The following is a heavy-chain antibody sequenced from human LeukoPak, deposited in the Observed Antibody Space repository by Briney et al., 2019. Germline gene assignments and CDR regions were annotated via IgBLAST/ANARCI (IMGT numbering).Heavy chain of an antibody. Sequence: QSGGSLRLSCAASGFIFSSYCMSWARQAPGKGLGWVAFISDGGDSNYSADSVKGRFTISRDNAKNTLFLQMHSLRAEDTAVCFCAKDRTIQGLMDESTAWGRGTMVTISS. CDR2: ISDGGDSN. V-gene: IGHV3-23*01. CDR3: AKDRTIQGLMDESTA. CDR1: GFIFSSYC. D-gene: IGHD2-21*02. J-gene: IGHJ3*01.